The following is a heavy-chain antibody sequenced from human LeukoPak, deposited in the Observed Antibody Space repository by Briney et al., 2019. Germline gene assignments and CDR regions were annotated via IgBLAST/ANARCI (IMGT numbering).Heavy chain of an antibody. CDR3: ARKQLDGSAFDI. CDR2: IWYDGSNK. D-gene: IGHD1-26*01. CDR1: GFTFSSYG. J-gene: IGHJ3*02. Sequence: GRSLRLSCAASGFTFSSYGMHWVRQAPGKGLEWVAVIWYDGSNKYYADSVKGRFTISRDNSKNTLYLQMNSLRAEDTAVYYCARKQLDGSAFDIWGQGTMVTVSS. V-gene: IGHV3-33*01.